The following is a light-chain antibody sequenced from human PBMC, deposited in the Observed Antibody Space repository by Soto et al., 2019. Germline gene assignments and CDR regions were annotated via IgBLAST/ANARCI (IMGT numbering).Light chain of an antibody. CDR3: QQDSRLWS. V-gene: IGKV1-5*03. J-gene: IGKJ1*01. CDR2: GAS. Sequence: ADRVTIPCPASESISTWLAWYQQKPGKAPKLLIYGASSLESGVPPRFSGDGSETDFTLTISILQRDDFGTYCCQQDSRLWSFGQGTKVDI. CDR1: ESISTW.